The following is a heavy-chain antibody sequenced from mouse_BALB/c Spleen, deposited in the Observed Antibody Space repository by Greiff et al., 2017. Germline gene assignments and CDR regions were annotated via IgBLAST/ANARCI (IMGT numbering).Heavy chain of an antibody. J-gene: IGHJ4*01. V-gene: IGHV1S29*02. Sequence: VQLQQSGPELVKPGASVKISCKASGYTFTDYNMHWVKQSHGKSLEWIGYIYPYNGGTGYNQKFKSKATLTVDTSSRTAYMELRSLTSEDSAVYYGARLPYYGSSCDYAMDYWGQGTSVTVSS. D-gene: IGHD1-1*01. CDR3: ARLPYYGSSCDYAMDY. CDR2: IYPYNGGT. CDR1: GYTFTDYN.